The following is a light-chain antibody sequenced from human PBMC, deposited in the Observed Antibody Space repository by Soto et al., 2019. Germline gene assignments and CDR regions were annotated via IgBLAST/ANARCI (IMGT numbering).Light chain of an antibody. J-gene: IGKJ4*01. Sequence: EIVLTQSPGTLSLSPGKRATLSCRASQSISSSYLAWYQQRPGQAPRLLIYGASSRATGIPDRFSGSGSGTEFTLTISRLAPEDFAVYYCQQYNNWPLTFGGGTKVDIK. CDR3: QQYNNWPLT. V-gene: IGKV3-20*01. CDR2: GAS. CDR1: QSISSSY.